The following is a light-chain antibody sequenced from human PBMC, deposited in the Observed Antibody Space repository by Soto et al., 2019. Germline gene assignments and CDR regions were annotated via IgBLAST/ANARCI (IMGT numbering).Light chain of an antibody. CDR2: WAS. Sequence: DIVMTQSPDSLAVSLGERATINCKSSQSVLYSSNNKNYLAWYQQKPGQPPKLLIYWASTRESGVPDRFSGSGSGTAFNLPISSLQAEDVAVSYCQQYYSTPFTFGEGTKLEIK. CDR1: QSVLYSSNNKNY. V-gene: IGKV4-1*01. CDR3: QQYYSTPFT. J-gene: IGKJ2*01.